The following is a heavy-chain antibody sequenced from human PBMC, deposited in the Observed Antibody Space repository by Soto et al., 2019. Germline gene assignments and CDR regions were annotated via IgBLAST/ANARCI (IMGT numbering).Heavy chain of an antibody. Sequence: VGSLRLSCAASGFPFSTYSMSWVRQAPGKGLEWISYISASTLTIFYADSVKGRFTISRDTAQNSLYLQMNSLRDEDTAVYYCARAPQLVAPAATGFDSWGQGTLVTVSS. CDR3: ARAPQLVAPAATGFDS. J-gene: IGHJ4*02. V-gene: IGHV3-48*02. CDR1: GFPFSTYS. CDR2: ISASTLTI. D-gene: IGHD2-2*01.